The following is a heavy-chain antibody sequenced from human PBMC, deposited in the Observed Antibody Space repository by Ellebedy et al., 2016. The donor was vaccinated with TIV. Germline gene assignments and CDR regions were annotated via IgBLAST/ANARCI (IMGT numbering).Heavy chain of an antibody. J-gene: IGHJ6*02. V-gene: IGHV1-3*01. Sequence: ASVTVSCKASGYTFTTYDMHWVRQAPGHRLEWMGWINAGNGNTKYSQKFQGRVTITRDTSAITAYMELSSLRTEDTAVYYCARPDMNRGTVYYYNAMVVWGQGTTVTVSS. CDR3: ARPDMNRGTVYYYNAMVV. CDR1: GYTFTTYD. CDR2: INAGNGNT. D-gene: IGHD1/OR15-1a*01.